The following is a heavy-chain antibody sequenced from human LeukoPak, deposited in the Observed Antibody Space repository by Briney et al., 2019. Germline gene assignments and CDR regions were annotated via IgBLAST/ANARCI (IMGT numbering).Heavy chain of an antibody. J-gene: IGHJ2*01. CDR3: ARTYSSSRNWYFDL. D-gene: IGHD6-6*01. V-gene: IGHV3-30*07. Sequence: GGSLRLSCAASGFTFSSYATHWVRQAPGKGLEWVAVISYDGSNKYYADSVKGRFTISRDNAKNTLYLQMNSLRAEDTAVYYCARTYSSSRNWYFDLWGRGTLVTVSS. CDR1: GFTFSSYA. CDR2: ISYDGSNK.